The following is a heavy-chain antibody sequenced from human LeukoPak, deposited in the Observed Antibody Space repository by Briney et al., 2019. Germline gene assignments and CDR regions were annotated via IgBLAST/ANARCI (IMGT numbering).Heavy chain of an antibody. CDR3: ARHVPDGSRIKNYYGSGSYYKD. Sequence: SETLSLTCTVSGGSVSSDSYFWTRIRQPPGKGLEWIGSIYYSGSTYYNPSLKSRVTISVDTSKNQFSLKLSSVTAADTAVYYCARHVPDGSRIKNYYGSGSYYKDWGQGTLVAVSS. D-gene: IGHD3-10*01. CDR2: IYYSGST. J-gene: IGHJ4*02. CDR1: GGSVSSDSYF. V-gene: IGHV4-39*01.